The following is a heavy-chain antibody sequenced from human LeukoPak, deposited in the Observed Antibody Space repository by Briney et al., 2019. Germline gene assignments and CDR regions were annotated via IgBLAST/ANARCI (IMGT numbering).Heavy chain of an antibody. D-gene: IGHD3-10*01. CDR1: GGTFSSYA. Sequence: ASVKVSCKASGGTFSSYAISWVRQAPGQGLEWMGGIIPIFGTANYAQKFQGRVTITADESTSTAYMELSSLRSEDTAVYYCARVLWFGEPQGYFDYWGQGTLVTVSS. J-gene: IGHJ4*02. V-gene: IGHV1-69*13. CDR2: IIPIFGTA. CDR3: ARVLWFGEPQGYFDY.